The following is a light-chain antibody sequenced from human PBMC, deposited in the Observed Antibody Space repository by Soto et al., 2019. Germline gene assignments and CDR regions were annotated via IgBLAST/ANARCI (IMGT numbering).Light chain of an antibody. V-gene: IGKV1D-12*01. CDR3: QQADSFPP. Sequence: DLQMTQSPSSVSSSVGDRVTITCRASPVLSRWLVWYQQKQGKAPKLLIYAASSLQSGVPSRFSGSGSGTDFTLTISSLQPEEFATYYCQQADSFPPVGGGTKVEIK. CDR2: AAS. J-gene: IGKJ4*01. CDR1: PVLSRW.